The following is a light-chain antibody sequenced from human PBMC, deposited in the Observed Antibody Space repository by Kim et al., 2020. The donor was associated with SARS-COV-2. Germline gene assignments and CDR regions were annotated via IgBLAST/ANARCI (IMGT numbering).Light chain of an antibody. CDR2: PAS. CDR3: QQTSRAPRT. V-gene: IGKV1-27*01. Sequence: ASGGDRVTITCQASQGINNYLAWYQQKPGKVPKLLIYPASTLQSGVPSRFGGSGSGTDFTLTINSLQPEDVATYYCQQTSRAPRTFGQGTKVDIK. CDR1: QGINNY. J-gene: IGKJ1*01.